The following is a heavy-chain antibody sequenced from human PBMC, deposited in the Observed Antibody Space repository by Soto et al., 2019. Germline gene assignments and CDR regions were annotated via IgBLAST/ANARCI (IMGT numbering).Heavy chain of an antibody. V-gene: IGHV3-72*01. Sequence: EMQLVESGGGLVQPGGSLRLSCAASGFTFSDHYMDWVRQAPGKGLEWVGRIRNKANSYATEYAASVIGRFTISRDDSIYSLYLQMNSLRTEDTAVYYCARVPFVAGAAAPRGWFDPWGQGTLVTVSS. D-gene: IGHD2-15*01. CDR1: GFTFSDHY. CDR2: IRNKANSYAT. J-gene: IGHJ5*02. CDR3: ARVPFVAGAAAPRGWFDP.